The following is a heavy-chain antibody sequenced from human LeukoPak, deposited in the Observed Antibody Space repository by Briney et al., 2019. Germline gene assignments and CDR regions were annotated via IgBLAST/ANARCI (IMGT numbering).Heavy chain of an antibody. J-gene: IGHJ4*02. Sequence: LRLSCAVSGFTFSDYYMSWIRQPPGKGLEWIGYIYYSGSTNYNPSLKSRVTISVDTSKNQFSLKLSSVTAADTAVYYCARGYGSGSYGLLFDYWGQGTLVTVSS. D-gene: IGHD3-10*01. V-gene: IGHV4-59*08. CDR1: GFTFSDYY. CDR3: ARGYGSGSYGLLFDY. CDR2: IYYSGST.